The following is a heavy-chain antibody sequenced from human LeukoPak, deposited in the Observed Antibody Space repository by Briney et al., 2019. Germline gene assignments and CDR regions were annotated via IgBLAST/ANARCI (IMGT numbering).Heavy chain of an antibody. CDR3: ARRNMMIIPNAFDI. Sequence: SGPTLVNPTQALTLTCTFSGFSLTTGGVGVGWIRQPPGKALEWPAPIYWDDDERYSPSLKSRLTITKDTSKNQVVLTMTNMDPVDTATYYCARRNMMIIPNAFDIWGQGTMVTVSS. D-gene: IGHD3-16*01. CDR1: GFSLTTGGVG. V-gene: IGHV2-5*02. J-gene: IGHJ3*02. CDR2: IYWDDDE.